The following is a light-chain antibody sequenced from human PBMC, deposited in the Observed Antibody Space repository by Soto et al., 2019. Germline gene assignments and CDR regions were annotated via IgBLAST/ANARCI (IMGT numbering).Light chain of an antibody. V-gene: IGKV3-20*01. Sequence: EIVLTQSPGTLSLSPGERATLSCRASQSVSRTYLAWYQQKPGQAPRLLIYGESRRATGIPDRFSGSGSGTDFTLAIRRLEPEDSAVYYCQHYYSSPLTVGGGTKVDIK. CDR1: QSVSRTY. J-gene: IGKJ4*01. CDR3: QHYYSSPLT. CDR2: GES.